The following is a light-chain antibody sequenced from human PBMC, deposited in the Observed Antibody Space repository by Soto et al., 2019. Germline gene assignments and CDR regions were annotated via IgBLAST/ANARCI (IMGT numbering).Light chain of an antibody. V-gene: IGLV1-44*01. J-gene: IGLJ3*02. Sequence: QSVLTQPPSASGTPGQRVTISCSGSSSNIGSNTVNWYQQLPGTAPKLRIYSNNQRPSGVPDRFSGSKSGTSASLAISGLQSEDEAYYYCAAWDDSLNGRWVLGGGTKLNVL. CDR2: SNN. CDR1: SSNIGSNT. CDR3: AAWDDSLNGRWV.